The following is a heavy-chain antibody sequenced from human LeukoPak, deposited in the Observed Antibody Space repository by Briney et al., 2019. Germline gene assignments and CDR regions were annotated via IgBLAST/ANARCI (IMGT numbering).Heavy chain of an antibody. V-gene: IGHV3-30-3*01. CDR1: GFTFSAYA. J-gene: IGHJ4*02. CDR2: ISYDGSNK. CDR3: AREVAAAGTAFDY. D-gene: IGHD6-13*01. Sequence: PGGSLRLSCAASGFTFSAYAMHWVRRAPGKGLEWVAVISYDGSNKYYADSVKGRFTISRDNSKNTVYLQMNSLRAEDTAVYYCAREVAAAGTAFDYWGQGTLVTVSS.